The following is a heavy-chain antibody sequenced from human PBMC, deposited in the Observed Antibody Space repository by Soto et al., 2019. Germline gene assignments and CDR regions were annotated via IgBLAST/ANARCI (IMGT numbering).Heavy chain of an antibody. CDR2: IIPMFDTP. Sequence: QVQLVQSGAEVKKAGSSVKVSCKAPGGTFSSDSFSWLRQAPGQGLEWMGGIIPMFDTPIYAHKLQDRVTITADASTSTANMQLSTLRSGDTAVYYCARSGGLDRDFNCWGQGSLVTVSS. V-gene: IGHV1-69*12. CDR3: ARSGGLDRDFNC. CDR1: GGTFSSDS. J-gene: IGHJ4*02. D-gene: IGHD2-15*01.